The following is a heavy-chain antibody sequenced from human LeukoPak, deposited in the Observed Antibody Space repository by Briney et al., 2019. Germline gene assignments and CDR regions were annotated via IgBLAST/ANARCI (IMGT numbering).Heavy chain of an antibody. CDR3: ASSSVVTKRFYFDY. CDR2: ISGSGGST. D-gene: IGHD2-15*01. V-gene: IGHV3-23*01. Sequence: PGGSLRLSCAASGFTFSSYAMSWVRQAPGKGLEWVSAISGSGGSTYYADSVKGRFTISRHNSKNTLYLQMNSLRAEDTAVYYCASSSVVTKRFYFDYWGQGTLVTVSS. CDR1: GFTFSSYA. J-gene: IGHJ4*02.